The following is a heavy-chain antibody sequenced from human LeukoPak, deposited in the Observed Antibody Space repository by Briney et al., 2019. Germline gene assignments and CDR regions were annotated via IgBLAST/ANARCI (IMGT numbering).Heavy chain of an antibody. V-gene: IGHV3-21*01. Sequence: PGGSLRLSCAASGFTFSSYSMNWVRQAPGKGLEWVSSISSSSSYIYYADSVKGRFTISRDNAKNSLYLQMNSLRAEDTAVYHCARDLGDCSGGSCYYYFDYWGQGTLVTVSS. D-gene: IGHD2-15*01. CDR1: GFTFSSYS. CDR3: ARDLGDCSGGSCYYYFDY. CDR2: ISSSSSYI. J-gene: IGHJ4*02.